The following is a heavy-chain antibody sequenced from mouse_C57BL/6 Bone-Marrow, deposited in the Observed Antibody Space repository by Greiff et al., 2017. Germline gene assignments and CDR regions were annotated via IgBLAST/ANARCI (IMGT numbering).Heavy chain of an antibody. CDR1: GYTFTSYW. V-gene: IGHV1-61*01. CDR2: IYPSDSDT. CDR3: ARGSLRLSWFAY. Sequence: QVQLQQPGAELVRPGSSVKLSCKASGYTFTSYWMDWVKQRPGQGLEWIGNIYPSDSDTHYNQKFKDKATLTVDKSSSIASMQLSSLTSEDSAVYYCARGSLRLSWFAYWGQGTLVTVSA. D-gene: IGHD3-2*02. J-gene: IGHJ3*01.